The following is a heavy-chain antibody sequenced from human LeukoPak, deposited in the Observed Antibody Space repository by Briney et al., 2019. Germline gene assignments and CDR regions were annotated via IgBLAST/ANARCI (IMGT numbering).Heavy chain of an antibody. D-gene: IGHD3-10*01. CDR2: INTDGCTT. J-gene: IGHJ4*02. V-gene: IGHV3-74*01. Sequence: GGSLRLSCAASGFTFSSYWMHWVRQAPGKGLVWVSRINTDGCTTNYADSVKGRFTISRDNAKNTVSLQMNSLRAEDTAVYYCARDSLWFGELLWGQGTLVTVSS. CDR1: GFTFSSYW. CDR3: ARDSLWFGELL.